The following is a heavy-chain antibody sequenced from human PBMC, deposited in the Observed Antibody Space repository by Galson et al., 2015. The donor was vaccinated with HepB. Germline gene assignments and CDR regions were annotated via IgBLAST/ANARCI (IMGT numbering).Heavy chain of an antibody. J-gene: IGHJ5*02. D-gene: IGHD2-15*01. CDR2: ISAYNGNT. Sequence: SVKVSCKASGYTFTSYGISWVRQAPGQGLEWMGWISAYNGNTNYAQKLQGRVTMTTDTSTSTAYMELRSLRSDDTAVYYCARSIYCSGASCYASWFDPWGQGTLVTVSS. CDR3: ARSIYCSGASCYASWFDP. CDR1: GYTFTSYG. V-gene: IGHV1-18*01.